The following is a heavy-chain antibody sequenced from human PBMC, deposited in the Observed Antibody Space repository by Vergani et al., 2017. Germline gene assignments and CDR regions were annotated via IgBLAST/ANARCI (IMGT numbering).Heavy chain of an antibody. J-gene: IGHJ6*03. D-gene: IGHD4-11*01. V-gene: IGHV4-34*01. CDR1: GGHFNSYH. Sequence: QVQLQQWGGGLLKPSETLSLTCVVNGGHFNSYHWTWIRQSPGEGLEWVGDIDHTGRPDYNPSLKSRLTMSVDKSRNQFSLTLNSVTATDTAIYFCARVNTETNGHLYYYYYMDVWRERTAVAVSS. CDR2: IDHTGRP. CDR3: ARVNTETNGHLYYYYYMDV.